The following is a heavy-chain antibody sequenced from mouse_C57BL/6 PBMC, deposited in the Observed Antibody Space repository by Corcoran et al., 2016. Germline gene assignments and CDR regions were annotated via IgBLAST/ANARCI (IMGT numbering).Heavy chain of an antibody. J-gene: IGHJ3*01. CDR3: ARESGYYSFAY. Sequence: DVQLQESGPGLVKPSQSLSLTCSVTGYSITSGYYWNWIRQFPGNKLEWMGYISYDGSNNYNPSLKNRISITRDTSKNQFFLKLNSVTTEDTATYYCARESGYYSFAYWGQGTLVAVSA. D-gene: IGHD2-3*01. V-gene: IGHV3-6*01. CDR2: ISYDGSN. CDR1: GYSITSGYY.